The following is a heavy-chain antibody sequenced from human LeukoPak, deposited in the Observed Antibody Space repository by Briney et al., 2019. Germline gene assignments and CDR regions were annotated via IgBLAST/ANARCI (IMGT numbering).Heavy chain of an antibody. CDR3: AHFTGGFYGSGGQLSPYYFDS. V-gene: IGHV2-5*01. CDR2: VYWNGDR. J-gene: IGHJ4*02. CDR1: GFSLNSRGVG. Sequence: SGPTLVKPTQTLTLTCAFSGFSLNSRGVGVGWIRQPPGKAPDSLALVYWNGDRRYSPSLRTRLTITKDTSRNQVVLRMTNMDPVDTGTYFCAHFTGGFYGSGGQLSPYYFDSWGQGILVTVSS. D-gene: IGHD3-10*01.